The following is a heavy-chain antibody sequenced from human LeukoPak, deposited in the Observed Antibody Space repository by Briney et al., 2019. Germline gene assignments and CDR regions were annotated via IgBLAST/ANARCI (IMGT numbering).Heavy chain of an antibody. CDR2: ISTIGIT. CDR3: ARDGCGGSCFHYYYYYMDV. V-gene: IGHV4-61*02. D-gene: IGHD2-15*01. J-gene: IGHJ6*03. CDR1: SGFISSGNYY. Sequence: PSQTLSLTCTVSSGFISSGNYYWSWIRQPAGGGLEWIGRISTIGITNYNPSLISRVTISIDTSKNQFSLKLSSVTAADTAVYYCARDGCGGSCFHYYYYYMDVWGKGTTVTISS.